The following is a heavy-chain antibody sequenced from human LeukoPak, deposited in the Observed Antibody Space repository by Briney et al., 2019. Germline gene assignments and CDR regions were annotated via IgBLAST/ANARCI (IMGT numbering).Heavy chain of an antibody. CDR3: ASYRYYYDSSGYHIY. D-gene: IGHD3-22*01. J-gene: IGHJ4*02. CDR1: GFTFSSNE. V-gene: IGHV3-48*03. Sequence: PGGSLRLSCAASGFTFSSNEMNWVRQAPGKGLEWVSYISSSGSTIYYADSVKGRFTISRDNAKNSLYLQMNSLRAEDTAVYYCASYRYYYDSSGYHIYWGQGTLVTVSS. CDR2: ISSSGSTI.